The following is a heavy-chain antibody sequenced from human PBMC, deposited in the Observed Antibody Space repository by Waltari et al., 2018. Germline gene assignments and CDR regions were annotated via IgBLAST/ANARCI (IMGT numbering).Heavy chain of an antibody. CDR3: ARALRFLEWSNAFDI. V-gene: IGHV1-69*05. CDR2: IIPIFGTA. CDR1: GGTFSSYA. D-gene: IGHD3-3*01. J-gene: IGHJ3*02. Sequence: QVQLVQSGAEVKKPGSSVKVSCKASGGTFSSYAISWVRQPPGQGLEWMGGIIPIFGTANYAQKFQGRVTITTDESTSTTYMELSSLRSEDTAVYYCARALRFLEWSNAFDIWGQGTMVTVSS.